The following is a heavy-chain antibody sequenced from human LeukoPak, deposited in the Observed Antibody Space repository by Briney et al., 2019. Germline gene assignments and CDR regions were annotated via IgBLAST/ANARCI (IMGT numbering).Heavy chain of an antibody. CDR2: ISSSSSYI. CDR1: GFTFSSYS. J-gene: IGHJ3*02. V-gene: IGHV3-21*01. Sequence: PGGSLRLSCAASGFTFSSYSMNWVRQAPGKGLEWVSSISSSSSYIYYADSVKGRFTISRDNAKNSLYLQMNSLRAEDTAVYYCARTDRIATDAFDIWGQGTMVTVSS. CDR3: ARTDRIATDAFDI.